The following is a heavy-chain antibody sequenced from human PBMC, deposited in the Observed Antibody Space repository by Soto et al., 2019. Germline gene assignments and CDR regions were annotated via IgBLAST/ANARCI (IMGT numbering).Heavy chain of an antibody. CDR1: GYSFAGYW. Sequence: PRESLKISCKGSGYSFAGYWITWVRQKPGKGLEWMGRIDPSDSQTYYSPSFRGHVTISATKSITTVFLQWSSLRASDTAMYYCARQIYDSDTGPNFQYYFDSWGQGTRVTVSS. D-gene: IGHD3-22*01. CDR2: IDPSDSQT. V-gene: IGHV5-10-1*01. CDR3: ARQIYDSDTGPNFQYYFDS. J-gene: IGHJ4*02.